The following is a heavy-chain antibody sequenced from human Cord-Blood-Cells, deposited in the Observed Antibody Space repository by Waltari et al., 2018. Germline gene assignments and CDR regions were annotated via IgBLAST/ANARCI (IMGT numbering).Heavy chain of an antibody. CDR1: GGTFSSYA. CDR3: ARDDIVVVPAADYYYGMDV. V-gene: IGHV1-69*06. D-gene: IGHD2-2*01. CDR2: IIPIFGTA. Sequence: QVQLVQSGAEVKKPGSSVKVSCKASGGTFSSYAISWVRQAPGQGLEWRGGIIPIFGTANYAQKFQGRVTITADKSTSTAYRELSSLRSEDTAVYYCARDDIVVVPAADYYYGMDVWGQGTTVTVSS. J-gene: IGHJ6*02.